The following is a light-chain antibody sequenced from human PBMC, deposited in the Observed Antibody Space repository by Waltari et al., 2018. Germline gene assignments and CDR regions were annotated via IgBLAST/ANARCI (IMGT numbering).Light chain of an antibody. Sequence: DILMTQSPSSLSASVGDRVTITCRASQSISKCLNWYQQKPGKAPTLLIYAASSLETGVPSRFSGSGSGTDFTLTISSLQPDDFGTYYCQQRYNTPPVTFGPGTKVDIK. CDR3: QQRYNTPPVT. J-gene: IGKJ1*01. V-gene: IGKV1-39*01. CDR2: AAS. CDR1: QSISKC.